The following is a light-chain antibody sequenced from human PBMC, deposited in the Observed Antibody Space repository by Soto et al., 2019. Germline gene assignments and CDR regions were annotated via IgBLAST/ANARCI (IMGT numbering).Light chain of an antibody. J-gene: IGKJ3*01. V-gene: IGKV3-20*01. Sequence: EIVLTQSPGTLSLSPGERATLSCRASQSVSSSYLAWYQQKPGQAPRLLIYGASSRATGIPDRFSGSGSGTDFTLTITTLEPEDFAVYYCQQYGSSLFTFGPGTNVDIK. CDR3: QQYGSSLFT. CDR1: QSVSSSY. CDR2: GAS.